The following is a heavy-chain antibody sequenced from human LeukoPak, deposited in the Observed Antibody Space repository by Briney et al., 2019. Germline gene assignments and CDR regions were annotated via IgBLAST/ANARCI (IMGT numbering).Heavy chain of an antibody. CDR2: IIPIFGTA. V-gene: IGHV1-69*13. CDR3: ARERRGGSYFTEKRLDH. Sequence: SVKVSCKASGGTFSSYAISWMRQAPGQGLEWMGAIIPIFGTANYAQKFQGRVTITADESTGTAYMELSSLRSEDTAVYYCARERRGGSYFTEKRLDHWGQGTLVAVSS. J-gene: IGHJ4*02. D-gene: IGHD1-26*01. CDR1: GGTFSSYA.